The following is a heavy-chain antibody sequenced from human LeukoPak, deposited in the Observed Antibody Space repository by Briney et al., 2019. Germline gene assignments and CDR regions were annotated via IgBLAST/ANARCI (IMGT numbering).Heavy chain of an antibody. V-gene: IGHV5-51*01. CDR1: GYSFTSYW. CDR3: ASGYCSGGSCYTYAYY. D-gene: IGHD2-15*01. J-gene: IGHJ4*02. CDR2: IYPGDSDT. Sequence: GASLQISCKGSGYSFTSYWIGWVRQLPGKGLEWMGIIYPGDSDTRYSPSFQGQVTISADKSISTAYLQWSSLKASDTAMYYCASGYCSGGSCYTYAYYWGQGTLVTVSS.